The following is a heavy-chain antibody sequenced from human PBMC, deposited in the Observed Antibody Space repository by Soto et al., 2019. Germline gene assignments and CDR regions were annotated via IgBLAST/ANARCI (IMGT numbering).Heavy chain of an antibody. CDR3: ARGRFPSVAGRGPLGY. CDR2: INHSGST. CDR1: GGSFSGYY. D-gene: IGHD6-19*01. Sequence: QVQLQQWGAGLLKPSETLSLICAVYGGSFSGYYWSWIRQPPGKGLEWIGEINHSGSTNYNPSLKSRVTISVDTSKNQFSLKLSSVTAADTAVYYCARGRFPSVAGRGPLGYWGQGTLVTVSS. J-gene: IGHJ4*02. V-gene: IGHV4-34*01.